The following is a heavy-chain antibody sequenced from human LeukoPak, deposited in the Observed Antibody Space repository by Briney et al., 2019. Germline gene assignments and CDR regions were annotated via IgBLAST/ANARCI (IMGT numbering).Heavy chain of an antibody. CDR1: GGSITFGSYY. J-gene: IGHJ4*02. D-gene: IGHD3-16*02. V-gene: IGHV4-61*02. CDR3: ARARVIPASFDD. Sequence: PSETLSLTCTVSGGSITFGSYYWTWIRQPAGKGLEWIGRIYTSGRTFYNPSLKSRVTISMDTSMNQFSLRLNSVTDADTAVYYCARARVIPASFDDWGQGTLVTVSS. CDR2: IYTSGRT.